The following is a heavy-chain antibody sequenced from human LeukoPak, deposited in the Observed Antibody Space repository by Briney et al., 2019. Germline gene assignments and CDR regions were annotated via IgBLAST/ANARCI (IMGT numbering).Heavy chain of an antibody. CDR1: GGTFSSYA. CDR3: ARPRGYYPDYYFDY. Sequence: TVKVSCKASGGTFSSYAISWVRQAPGQGLEWMGRIIPIFGTANYAQKFQGRVTITTDESTSTAYMELSSLRSEDTAVYYCARPRGYYPDYYFDYWGQGTLVTVSS. CDR2: IIPIFGTA. J-gene: IGHJ4*02. V-gene: IGHV1-69*05. D-gene: IGHD3-22*01.